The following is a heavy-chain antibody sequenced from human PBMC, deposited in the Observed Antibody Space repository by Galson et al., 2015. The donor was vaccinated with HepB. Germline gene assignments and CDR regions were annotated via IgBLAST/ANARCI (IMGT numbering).Heavy chain of an antibody. V-gene: IGHV1-3*01. D-gene: IGHD6-13*01. Sequence: SVKVSCKAPGYTFTSYAMHWVRQAPGQRLEWMGWINAGNGNTKYSQKFQGRVTITRDSSASTAYMELSSLRSEDTAVYYCARDQEEEVNSSSWYRNWFDPWGQGTLVTVSS. CDR2: INAGNGNT. J-gene: IGHJ5*02. CDR1: GYTFTSYA. CDR3: ARDQEEEVNSSSWYRNWFDP.